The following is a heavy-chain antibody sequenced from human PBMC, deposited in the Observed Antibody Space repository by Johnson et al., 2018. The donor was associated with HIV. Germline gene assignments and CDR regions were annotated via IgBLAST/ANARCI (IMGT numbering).Heavy chain of an antibody. Sequence: MLLVESGGGLVQPGGSLRLSCAASGITVGTNYMSWVRQAPGKGLEWVSVIYKGGSTYYADSVKGRFTISRDNFKNTVYLQMNSLRAEDTALYYCAREGEWERRNLHAFDILGQGTMVTVSS. D-gene: IGHD1-26*01. J-gene: IGHJ3*02. CDR1: GITVGTNY. CDR2: IYKGGST. V-gene: IGHV3-66*01. CDR3: AREGEWERRNLHAFDI.